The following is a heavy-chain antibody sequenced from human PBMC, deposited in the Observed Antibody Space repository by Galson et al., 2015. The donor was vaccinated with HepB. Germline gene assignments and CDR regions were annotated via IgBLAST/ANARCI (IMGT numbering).Heavy chain of an antibody. D-gene: IGHD3-10*01. Sequence: SLRLSCAASGFTFSSYSMNWVRQAPGKGLEWVSSISRSSSYIYYAHSVKGRFTISRDNAKNSLYLQMNSLRAEDTAVYYCARERGYYGSGSYYNGDWYFDVWGRGTLVTVSS. CDR3: ARERGYYGSGSYYNGDWYFDV. V-gene: IGHV3-21*01. CDR2: ISRSSSYI. J-gene: IGHJ2*01. CDR1: GFTFSSYS.